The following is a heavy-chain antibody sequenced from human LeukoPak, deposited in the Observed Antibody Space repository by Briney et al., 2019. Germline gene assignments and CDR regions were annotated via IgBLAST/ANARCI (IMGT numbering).Heavy chain of an antibody. CDR3: TLPYGDYVLPSDY. CDR2: IKSETDGGTT. D-gene: IGHD4-17*01. Sequence: GGSLRLSCAASGFTFSSCGMHWVRQAPGKGLEWVGRIKSETDGGTTDYAAPVKGRFTISRDDSKNTLYLQMNSLKTEDTAVYYCTLPYGDYVLPSDYWGQGTLVTVSS. CDR1: GFTFSSCG. V-gene: IGHV3-15*01. J-gene: IGHJ4*02.